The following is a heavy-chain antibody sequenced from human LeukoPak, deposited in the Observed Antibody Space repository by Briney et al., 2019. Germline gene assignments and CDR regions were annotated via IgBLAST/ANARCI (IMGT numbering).Heavy chain of an antibody. CDR1: GFTFSSNY. Sequence: GGSLRLSCAASGFTFSSNYMSWVRQAPGKGLEWVSVIYSDGNTYYADSVKGRFTISRDNSKNALSLQVNSLRAEDTAVYYCVREAQYYDILTGYSIPYYFDYWGQGTLVTVSS. D-gene: IGHD3-9*01. CDR3: VREAQYYDILTGYSIPYYFDY. CDR2: IYSDGNT. J-gene: IGHJ4*02. V-gene: IGHV3-66*01.